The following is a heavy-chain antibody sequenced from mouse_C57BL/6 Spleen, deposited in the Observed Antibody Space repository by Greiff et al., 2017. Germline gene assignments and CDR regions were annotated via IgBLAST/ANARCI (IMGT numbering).Heavy chain of an antibody. CDR1: GYTFTSYW. V-gene: IGHV1-69*01. CDR3: ARSSGYFDV. J-gene: IGHJ1*03. CDR2: IDPSDSYT. Sequence: QQSCKASGYTFTSYWMHWVKQRPGHGLEWIGEIDPSDSYTNYNQKFKGKSTLTVDKSSSTAYIQLCSLTSEDTAVDYCARSSGYFDVWGTGTTVTVSS.